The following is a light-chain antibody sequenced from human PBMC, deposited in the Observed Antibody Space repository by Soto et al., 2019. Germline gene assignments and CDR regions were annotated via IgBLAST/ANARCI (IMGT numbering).Light chain of an antibody. CDR1: SSNIGAGYD. V-gene: IGLV1-40*01. J-gene: IGLJ1*01. Sequence: QSVLTQPPSLSGAPGQRVTISCTGSSSNIGAGYDVHWYQQLPGTAPKLLIYGNSNRPSGVPDRFSGSKSGTSASLAITGLQAEDEADYYCQSYESSLRYVFGTGTKVTVL. CDR2: GNS. CDR3: QSYESSLRYV.